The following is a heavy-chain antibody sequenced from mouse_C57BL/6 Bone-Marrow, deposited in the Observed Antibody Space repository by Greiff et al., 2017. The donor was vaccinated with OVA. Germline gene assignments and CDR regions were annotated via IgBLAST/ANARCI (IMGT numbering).Heavy chain of an antibody. CDR3: ARQNFYGYADGYFDY. CDR1: GFTFSDYG. Sequence: EVKLMESGGGLVQPGGSLKLSCAASGFTFSDYGMAWVRQAPRKGPEWVAFISNLAYSIYYADTVTGRFTISRENAKNTLYLEMSSLRSEDTAMYYCARQNFYGYADGYFDYWGQGTTLTVSS. CDR2: ISNLAYSI. J-gene: IGHJ2*01. V-gene: IGHV5-15*01. D-gene: IGHD2-2*01.